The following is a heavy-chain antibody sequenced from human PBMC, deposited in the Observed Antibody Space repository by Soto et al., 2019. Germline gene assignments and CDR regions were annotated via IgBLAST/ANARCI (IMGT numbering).Heavy chain of an antibody. J-gene: IGHJ4*02. Sequence: GGSLRLSCAASGFTFSSHDMHWVRQATGKGLEWVSAIGSDGGTYYLGSVKGRFTISRENAKNSLYLQMNSLRVGDTALYYCARRFCSAGSCRGIGFDYWGQGTLVTVS. D-gene: IGHD2-15*01. CDR3: ARRFCSAGSCRGIGFDY. CDR1: GFTFSSHD. CDR2: IGSDGGT. V-gene: IGHV3-13*01.